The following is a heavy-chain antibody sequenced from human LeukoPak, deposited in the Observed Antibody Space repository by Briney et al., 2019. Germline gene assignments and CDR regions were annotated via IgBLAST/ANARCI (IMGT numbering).Heavy chain of an antibody. CDR2: ISYDGSNK. CDR3: AKPSIAVAGTAYFDY. J-gene: IGHJ4*02. CDR1: GFTFSSYG. Sequence: GGSLRLSCAASGFTFSSYGMHWVRLAPGKGLEWVAVISYDGSNKYYADSVKGRFTISRDNSKNTLYLQMNSLRAEDTAVYYCAKPSIAVAGTAYFDYWGQGTLVTVSS. V-gene: IGHV3-30*18. D-gene: IGHD6-19*01.